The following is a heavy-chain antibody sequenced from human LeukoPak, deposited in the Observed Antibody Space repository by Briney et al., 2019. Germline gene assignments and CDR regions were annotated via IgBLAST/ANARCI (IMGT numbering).Heavy chain of an antibody. CDR2: INPNSGGT. J-gene: IGHJ4*02. CDR3: AKDSPVAGANFDY. CDR1: GYTFISYY. V-gene: IGHV1-2*02. Sequence: ASVKVSCKASGYTFISYYIHWVRQAPGLGLEWMGWINPNSGGTNYAQRFQGRVTMTRDTSTSTAYMDLSSLTSDDTAVYYCAKDSPVAGANFDYWGPGTLITVSS. D-gene: IGHD6-19*01.